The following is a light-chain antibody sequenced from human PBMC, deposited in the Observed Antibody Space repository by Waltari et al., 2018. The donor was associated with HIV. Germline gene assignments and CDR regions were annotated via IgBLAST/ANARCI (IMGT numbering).Light chain of an antibody. Sequence: EIVLTQSPGTLSLSPGERATLSCRASQGVGSNYLAWYQQKPGQAPRLLIYGASSRAPGAPDTFSGSGSGTDFTLTISRLELEDFAVYYCQHYGSSPLTFGGGTKVEIK. CDR1: QGVGSNY. CDR3: QHYGSSPLT. CDR2: GAS. J-gene: IGKJ4*01. V-gene: IGKV3-20*01.